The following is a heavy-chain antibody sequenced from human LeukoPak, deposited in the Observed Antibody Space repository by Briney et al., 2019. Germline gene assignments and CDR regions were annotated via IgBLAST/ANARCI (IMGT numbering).Heavy chain of an antibody. J-gene: IGHJ2*01. D-gene: IGHD1-26*01. CDR1: GFTFSSYS. Sequence: GGSLRLSCAASGFTFSSYSMNWVRQAPGKGLEWVSSISSSSSYIYYADSVKGRFTISRDNAKNSLYLQMNSLRAEDTAVYYCARDPENVSGSHSHFDLWGRGTLVTVSS. CDR2: ISSSSSYI. CDR3: ARDPENVSGSHSHFDL. V-gene: IGHV3-21*01.